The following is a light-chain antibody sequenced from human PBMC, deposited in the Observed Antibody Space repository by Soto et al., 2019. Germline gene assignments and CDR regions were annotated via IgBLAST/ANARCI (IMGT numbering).Light chain of an antibody. J-gene: IGKJ5*01. V-gene: IGKV2-30*01. Sequence: DVAMTQSPLSLPVTLGQPASISCRSSQSLVYSDGNTYLNWFQQRPGQSPRRLIYKVSNRDSGVPDRFSGSGSGTDFTLKISRVEAEDVGIYCGMQGTHWPPITFGQGTRLEIK. CDR1: QSLVYSDGNTY. CDR2: KVS. CDR3: MQGTHWPPIT.